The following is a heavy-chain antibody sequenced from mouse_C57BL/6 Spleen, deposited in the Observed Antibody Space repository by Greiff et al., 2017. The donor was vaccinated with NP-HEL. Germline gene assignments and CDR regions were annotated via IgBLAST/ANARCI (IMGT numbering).Heavy chain of an antibody. D-gene: IGHD4-1*01. CDR3: ARRTGTGWYFDV. CDR2: INYDGSST. J-gene: IGHJ1*03. CDR1: GFTFSDYY. V-gene: IGHV5-16*01. Sequence: DVQLVESEGGLVQPGSSMKLSCTASGFTFSDYYMAWVRQVPEKGLEWVANINYDGSSTYYLDSLKSRFIISRDNAKNILYLQMSSLKSEDTATYYCARRTGTGWYFDVWGTGTTVTVSS.